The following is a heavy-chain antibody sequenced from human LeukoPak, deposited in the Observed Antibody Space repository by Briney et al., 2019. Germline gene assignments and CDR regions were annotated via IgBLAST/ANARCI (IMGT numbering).Heavy chain of an antibody. D-gene: IGHD1-7*01. CDR1: GFTFSSYG. CDR2: ISYDGSNK. CDR3: AKDLRSTTPGIYYYYYGMDV. Sequence: GRSLRLSCAASGFTFSSYGMHWVRQAPGKGLEWVAVISYDGSNKYYADSVKGRFTISRDNSKNTLYLQMNSLRAEDTAVYYCAKDLRSTTPGIYYYYYGMDVWGQGTTVTVSS. V-gene: IGHV3-30*18. J-gene: IGHJ6*02.